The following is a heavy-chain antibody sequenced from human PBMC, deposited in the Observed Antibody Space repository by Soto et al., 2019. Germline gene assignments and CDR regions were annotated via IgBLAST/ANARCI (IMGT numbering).Heavy chain of an antibody. CDR1: GYTFTGYY. J-gene: IGHJ5*02. V-gene: IGHV1-2*04. CDR2: INPNSGGT. D-gene: IGHD2-2*01. CDR3: AREFGDIVVVPAASYLDP. Sequence: ASVKVSCKASGYTFTGYYMHWVRQAPGQGLEWMGWINPNSGGTNYAQKFQGWVTMTRDTSISTAYMELSRLRSDDTAVYYCAREFGDIVVVPAASYLDPWGQGTLVTVSS.